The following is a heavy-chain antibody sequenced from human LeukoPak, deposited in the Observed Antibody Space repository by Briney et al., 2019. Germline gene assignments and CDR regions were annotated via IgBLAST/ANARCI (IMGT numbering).Heavy chain of an antibody. D-gene: IGHD3-10*01. J-gene: IGHJ6*02. CDR3: ARDSVAHGSEIYYYYGMDV. CDR2: IYSGGST. CDR1: GFTVSSNY. V-gene: IGHV3-53*01. Sequence: GGSLRLSCAASGFTVSSNYMSWVRQAPGKGLEWVSVIYSGGSTYYADSVKGRFTISRDNSKNTLYLRMNSLRAEDTAVYYCARDSVAHGSEIYYYYGMDVWGQGTTVTVSS.